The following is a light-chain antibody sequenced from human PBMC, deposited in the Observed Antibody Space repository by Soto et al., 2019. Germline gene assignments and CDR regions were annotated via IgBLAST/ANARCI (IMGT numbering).Light chain of an antibody. CDR3: CSYAGSFTWV. CDR2: TNN. V-gene: IGLV1-44*01. J-gene: IGLJ3*02. CDR1: NSNIGSNT. Sequence: QSVLPQPPSASGTPGQRITISCSGSNSNIGSNTVHWYQLVPGTAPKLLMYTNNQRHSGVPDRFSGSKSGTSASLAISGLQFEDEADYYCCSYAGSFTWVFGGGTKLTVL.